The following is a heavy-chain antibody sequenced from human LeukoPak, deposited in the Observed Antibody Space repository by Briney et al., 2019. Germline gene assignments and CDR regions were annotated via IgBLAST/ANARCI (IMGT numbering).Heavy chain of an antibody. V-gene: IGHV4-39*01. CDR3: VRPGTSGTEGLEY. CDR1: GDYISSSSYY. J-gene: IGHJ4*02. Sequence: SETLSLTCTVSGDYISSSSYYWGWIRQTPGKGLEWIGCVYKNGNSYHNPSLKSRVSISIDTSKNQFSLKVTSVTVADTAVYYCVRPGTSGTEGLEYWGQGTLVTVSS. CDR2: VYKNGNS. D-gene: IGHD1-26*01.